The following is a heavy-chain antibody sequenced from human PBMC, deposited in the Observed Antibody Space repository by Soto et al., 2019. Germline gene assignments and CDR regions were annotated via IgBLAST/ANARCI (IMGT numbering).Heavy chain of an antibody. V-gene: IGHV4-30-4*08. J-gene: IGHJ6*02. CDR1: GGSISSDNYH. D-gene: IGHD2-21*02. Sequence: SETLSLTCTVSGGSISSDNYHWTWIRQSPGKGLEWIGYIYYSGSIFYNPSFKSRVTISVDTSKNQFSLQLSSVTAADTAVYFCAREDDGGDRDYYGLDVWGQGTAVTVSS. CDR3: AREDDGGDRDYYGLDV. CDR2: IYYSGSI.